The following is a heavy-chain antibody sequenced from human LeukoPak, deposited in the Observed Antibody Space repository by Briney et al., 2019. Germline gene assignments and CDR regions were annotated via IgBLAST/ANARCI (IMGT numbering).Heavy chain of an antibody. J-gene: IGHJ3*02. D-gene: IGHD3-10*01. Sequence: GGSLRLSCVGSGFTFSTYWMTWVRQAPGKGLEWVANIRRDGDVEHYADSVRGRFTVSRDNAKNSMYLQMNSLRAEDTAVYYCARDDSPQDSGRYFDAFDMWGQGTMVIVSS. CDR1: GFTFSTYW. V-gene: IGHV3-7*01. CDR3: ARDDSPQDSGRYFDAFDM. CDR2: IRRDGDVE.